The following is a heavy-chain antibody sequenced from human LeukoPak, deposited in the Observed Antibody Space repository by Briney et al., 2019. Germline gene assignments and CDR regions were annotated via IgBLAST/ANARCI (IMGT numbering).Heavy chain of an antibody. D-gene: IGHD4-17*01. CDR1: GFTFSDYY. CDR2: ISSSGTTI. CDR3: ARYYGDYAPGFDY. J-gene: IGHJ4*02. V-gene: IGHV3-11*01. Sequence: GGSLRLSCAVSGFTFSDYYMSWIRQAPGKGLEWVSYISSSGTTIYYADSVKGRFTISRDNTKNSLYLQMNSLRVEDTAVYYCARYYGDYAPGFDYWGQGTLVTVSS.